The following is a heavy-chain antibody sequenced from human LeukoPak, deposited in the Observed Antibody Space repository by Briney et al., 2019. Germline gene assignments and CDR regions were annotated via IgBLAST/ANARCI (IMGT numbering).Heavy chain of an antibody. D-gene: IGHD6-13*01. CDR1: GFTFSSYA. J-gene: IGHJ4*02. Sequence: GGSLRLSCAASGFTFSSYAMGWVRQAPGKGLEWVSAISGSGGSTYYADSVKGRFTISRDNSKNTLYLQMNSLRAEDTAVYYCAKDLGSSWYLGYFDYWGQGTLVTVSS. V-gene: IGHV3-23*01. CDR3: AKDLGSSWYLGYFDY. CDR2: ISGSGGST.